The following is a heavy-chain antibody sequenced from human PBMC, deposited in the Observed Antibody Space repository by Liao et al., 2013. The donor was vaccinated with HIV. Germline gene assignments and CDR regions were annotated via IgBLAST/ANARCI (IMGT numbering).Heavy chain of an antibody. J-gene: IGHJ4*02. Sequence: QLQLQESGPGLVKPSETLSLTCTVSGGSISSSAYYWGWIRQSPETGLEWIGSIHYGGTTYYNPSLESRVTISVDTSKNQFSLKLYSLTAADTAVYYCARGWWEYYFDYWGQGVQVTVSS. CDR1: GGSISSSAYY. D-gene: IGHD2-8*02. CDR3: ARGWWEYYFDY. CDR2: IHYGGTT. V-gene: IGHV4-39*07.